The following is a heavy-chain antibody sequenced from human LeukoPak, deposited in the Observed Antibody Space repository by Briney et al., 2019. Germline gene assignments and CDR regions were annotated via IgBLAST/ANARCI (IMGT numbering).Heavy chain of an antibody. J-gene: IGHJ3*02. V-gene: IGHV4-59*10. D-gene: IGHD3-22*01. CDR3: ARGPYSYDSSGAFDI. CDR2: ISSSGST. CDR1: GGSFSGYY. Sequence: SETLSLTCAVYGGSFSGYYWSWIRQPAGEGLEWIGRISSSGSTNYNPSLKSRVTISVDTSKNQFSLKLSSVTAADTAVYFCARGPYSYDSSGAFDIWGQGTMVTVSS.